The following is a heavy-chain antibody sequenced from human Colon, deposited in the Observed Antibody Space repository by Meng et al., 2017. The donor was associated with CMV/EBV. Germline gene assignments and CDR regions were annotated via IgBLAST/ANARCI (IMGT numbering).Heavy chain of an antibody. CDR3: ARGWPPDF. J-gene: IGHJ1*01. Sequence: GGSLRLSCAASGFTFNHYSLNWVRQAPGKGLEWVSSISHTGDTYYPDSLKGRFTLSRDNAQSSVYLEMNSLTAEDTAVYYCARGWPPDFWGQGTLVTVSS. CDR1: GFTFNHYS. D-gene: IGHD6-13*01. CDR2: ISHTGDT. V-gene: IGHV3-21*06.